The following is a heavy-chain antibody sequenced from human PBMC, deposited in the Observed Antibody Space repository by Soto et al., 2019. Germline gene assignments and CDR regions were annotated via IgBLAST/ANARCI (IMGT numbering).Heavy chain of an antibody. CDR2: INPSGGST. D-gene: IGHD2-2*01. Sequence: GASVKVSCKASGYTFTSYYMHWVRQAPGQGLEWMGIINPSGGSTSYAQKFQGRVTMTRDTSTSTVYMELSSLRSEDTAVYYCARVFGVVPAAIHYDVVYGMDVWGQGTTVTVSS. CDR3: ARVFGVVPAAIHYDVVYGMDV. CDR1: GYTFTSYY. V-gene: IGHV1-46*01. J-gene: IGHJ6*02.